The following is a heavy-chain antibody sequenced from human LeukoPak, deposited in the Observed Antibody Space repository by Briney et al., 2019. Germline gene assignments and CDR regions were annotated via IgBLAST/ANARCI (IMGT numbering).Heavy chain of an antibody. CDR3: ARHRRYSSGWFDYFDY. J-gene: IGHJ4*02. V-gene: IGHV4-39*01. Sequence: PSETLSLTCTVSGDSMSSSSYYWGWIRQPPGKGLEWIGSIYYRGSTYNNSSLKSRLTISVDTSKNQFPLKLSSVTAADTAVYYCARHRRYSSGWFDYFDYWGQGTLVTVSS. CDR2: IYYRGST. CDR1: GDSMSSSSYY. D-gene: IGHD6-19*01.